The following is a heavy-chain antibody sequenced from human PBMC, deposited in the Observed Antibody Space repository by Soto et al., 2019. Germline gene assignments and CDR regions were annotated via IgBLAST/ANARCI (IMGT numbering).Heavy chain of an antibody. Sequence: QVQLAESGGGLVKSGGSLTLSCSTSGFFFTDYFMSWIRQAPGKGLEWVSYISPSGDVTHYADSVKGRFTISRDNSKNTLYLQMNSLRAEDTAVYYCARPYGGKIGDALDLWGQGTTVTVSS. CDR2: ISPSGDVT. CDR3: ARPYGGKIGDALDL. CDR1: GFFFTDYF. V-gene: IGHV3-11*05. J-gene: IGHJ3*01. D-gene: IGHD2-15*01.